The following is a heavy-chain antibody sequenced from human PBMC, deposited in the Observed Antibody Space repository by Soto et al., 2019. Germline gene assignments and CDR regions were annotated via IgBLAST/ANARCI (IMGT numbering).Heavy chain of an antibody. J-gene: IGHJ6*02. CDR2: ISPYNGHT. Sequence: QVQLVQSVGEVKKPGASVKVSCKASGYSFTSYGISWVRRAPGQGLEWMGWISPYNGHTQFVERFQGRVTMTTDTAAKTAYMKLRNLRSDDTAHYYCARDLTIVPATHPRLENYGMDVWGQGTTVIVSS. D-gene: IGHD2-2*01. V-gene: IGHV1-18*01. CDR3: ARDLTIVPATHPRLENYGMDV. CDR1: GYSFTSYG.